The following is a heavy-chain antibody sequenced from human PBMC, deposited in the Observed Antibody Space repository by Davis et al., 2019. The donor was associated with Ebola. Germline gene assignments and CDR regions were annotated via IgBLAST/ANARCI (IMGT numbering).Heavy chain of an antibody. CDR1: GYSFTSYG. D-gene: IGHD6-13*01. CDR3: ARVNSWYGSGQFDY. J-gene: IGHJ4*02. CDR2: INAGNGNT. V-gene: IGHV1-3*01. Sequence: ASVKVSCKASGYSFTSYGISWVRQAPGQGLEWMGWINAGNGNTKYSQKFQGRVTITRDTSASTAYMELSSLRSEDTAVYYCARVNSWYGSGQFDYWGQGTLVTVSS.